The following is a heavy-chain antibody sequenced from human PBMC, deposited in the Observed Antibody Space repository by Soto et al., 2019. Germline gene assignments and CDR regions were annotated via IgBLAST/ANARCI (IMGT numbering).Heavy chain of an antibody. CDR3: AGDRGAVGFFDS. CDR1: GDTFGSYT. D-gene: IGHD6-25*01. V-gene: IGHV1-69*08. J-gene: IGHJ4*02. CDR2: ILPAHGIA. Sequence: QVQLVQSGAEMRKPGSSVKVSCKASGDTFGSYTLSWLRRAPGLGLEWMARILPAHGIANYAQKCQDKVTITADMSTQTTYLELTSLNADDMAFFFCAGDRGAVGFFDSWGQGTLVTVSS.